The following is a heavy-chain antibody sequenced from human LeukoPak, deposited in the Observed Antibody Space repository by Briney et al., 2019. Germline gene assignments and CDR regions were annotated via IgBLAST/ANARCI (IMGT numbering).Heavy chain of an antibody. Sequence: GGSLRLSCAASGLSVRGNSMSWVRQAPGKGLEWVSFMYSGGTTYYRDSVKGRFTISRDNSRSTLYLQMNSLRVEDTAVYYCARNSLTPGARTRPYYYYGMDVWGQGTAVTVSS. CDR2: MYSGGTT. CDR3: ARNSLTPGARTRPYYYYGMDV. V-gene: IGHV3-66*01. J-gene: IGHJ6*02. CDR1: GLSVRGNS. D-gene: IGHD7-27*01.